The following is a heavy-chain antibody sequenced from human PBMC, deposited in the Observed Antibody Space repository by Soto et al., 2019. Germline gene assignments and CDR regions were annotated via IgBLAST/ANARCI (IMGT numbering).Heavy chain of an antibody. J-gene: IGHJ4*02. CDR1: GGSFSGYY. D-gene: IGHD5-12*01. V-gene: IGHV4-34*01. Sequence: QVQLQQWGAGLLKPSETLSLTCAVYGGSFSGYYWSWIRQPPGKGLEWIGEINHSGSTNYNPSLKSRVTISVDTSKNQFSVKLSSVTAADTAVYYCARGGNSGYVWWGQGTLVTVSS. CDR2: INHSGST. CDR3: ARGGNSGYVW.